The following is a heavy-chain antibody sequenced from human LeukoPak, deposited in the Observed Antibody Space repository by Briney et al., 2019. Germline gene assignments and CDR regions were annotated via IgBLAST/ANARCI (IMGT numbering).Heavy chain of an antibody. CDR2: IYPGGTT. V-gene: IGHV3-53*01. CDR1: GLIVTSNY. D-gene: IGHD1-7*01. CDR3: ARVDSLNYRPKGADY. J-gene: IGHJ4*02. Sequence: GGSLRLSCAASGLIVTSNYMSWVRQAPGKGLEWVSIIYPGGTTYYEDSVKGRFSISRDHSNNILYLQMNSLRAEDTAVYYCARVDSLNYRPKGADYWGQGTLVTASS.